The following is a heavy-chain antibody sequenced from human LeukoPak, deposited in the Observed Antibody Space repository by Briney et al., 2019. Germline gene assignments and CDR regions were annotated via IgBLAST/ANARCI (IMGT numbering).Heavy chain of an antibody. D-gene: IGHD1-26*01. CDR3: ARRGTYYVFDY. J-gene: IGHJ4*02. Sequence: SETLSLTCTVSGGSVSSGSYYWSWIRQPPGKGLEWIGYINYSGSTFYNPSLRSRVTMSVDTSKRQFSLNLNSVTAADTAVYYCARRGTYYVFDYWGQGTLVTVSS. V-gene: IGHV4-61*01. CDR2: INYSGST. CDR1: GGSVSSGSYY.